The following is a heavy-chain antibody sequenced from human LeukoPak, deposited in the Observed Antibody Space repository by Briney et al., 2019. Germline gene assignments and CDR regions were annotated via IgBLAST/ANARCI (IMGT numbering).Heavy chain of an antibody. CDR1: GVTFSSYA. CDR2: ISGSGGYT. J-gene: IGHJ4*02. Sequence: GGALRLSCAASGVTFSSYAMSWVRQAPGKGLEWVSAISGSGGYTYYADSVKGRFTISRDNSKNTLYLHMDSLRAEDTALYYCAKGSSGYYSALLVWGQGTPVTVSS. D-gene: IGHD3-22*01. V-gene: IGHV3-23*01. CDR3: AKGSSGYYSALLV.